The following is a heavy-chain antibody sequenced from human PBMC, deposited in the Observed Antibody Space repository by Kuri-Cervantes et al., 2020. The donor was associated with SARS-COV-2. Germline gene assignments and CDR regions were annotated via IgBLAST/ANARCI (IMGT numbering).Heavy chain of an antibody. CDR2: INHSGST. V-gene: IGHV4-34*01. J-gene: IGHJ6*02. D-gene: IGHD3-9*01. CDR3: ARVNYDILRPGMDV. Sequence: SETLSLTCAVYGGSFSGYYWSWIRQPPGKGLEWIGEINHSGSTNYNPSLKSRVTISVDTSKNQLSLKLSSVTAADTAVYYCARVNYDILRPGMDVWGQGTTVTVSS. CDR1: GGSFSGYY.